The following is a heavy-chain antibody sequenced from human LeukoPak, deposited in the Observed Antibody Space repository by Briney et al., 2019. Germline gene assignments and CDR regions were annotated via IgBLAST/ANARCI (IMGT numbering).Heavy chain of an antibody. Sequence: GGSLRLSCAASGITFRNYGMHWVRQAPGKGLEWVAFIRYDESNKYYADSVKGRFTISRDNSKNTLYLQMNSLRAEDTAVYYCAKRDVVTTATNYYYYYMDVWGKGTTVTISS. D-gene: IGHD2-2*01. CDR1: GITFRNYG. J-gene: IGHJ6*03. V-gene: IGHV3-30*02. CDR2: IRYDESNK. CDR3: AKRDVVTTATNYYYYYMDV.